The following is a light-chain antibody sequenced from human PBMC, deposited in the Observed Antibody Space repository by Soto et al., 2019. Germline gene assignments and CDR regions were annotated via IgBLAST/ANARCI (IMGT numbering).Light chain of an antibody. J-gene: IGLJ3*02. CDR1: NSDVGGYDF. CDR3: SSFAGSNIVL. V-gene: IGLV2-8*01. CDR2: EVN. Sequence: QSVLTQPPSASGSPGQSVTISCTGTNSDVGGYDFVSWYQQHPGKAPKLMIYEVNKRPSGVPDRFSGSKSGNTASLTVSGLQAEDEASYYCSSFAGSNIVLFGGGTQLTVL.